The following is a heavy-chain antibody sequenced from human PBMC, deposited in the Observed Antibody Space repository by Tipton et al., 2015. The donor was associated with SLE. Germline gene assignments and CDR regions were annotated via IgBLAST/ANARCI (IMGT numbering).Heavy chain of an antibody. CDR3: ARIRSGLHSWGFDL. Sequence: TLSLTCTVSGGSISTGFYYWTWIRFRQPAGKGLEYIGHIYTSGSTNDNPSLKRRVTISVDTSKTQFSLKLTSVTAADTALYYCARIRSGLHSWGFDLWGQGTLFTVSS. CDR2: IYTSGST. J-gene: IGHJ5*01. CDR1: GGSISTGFYY. D-gene: IGHD3-10*01. V-gene: IGHV4-61*09.